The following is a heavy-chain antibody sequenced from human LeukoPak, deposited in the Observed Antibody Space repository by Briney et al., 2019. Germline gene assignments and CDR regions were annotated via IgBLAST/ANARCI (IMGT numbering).Heavy chain of an antibody. Sequence: SETLSLTCTVSGGSISSYYWSWIRQPPGKGLEWIGYIYYSGSTNYNPSLKSRVTISVDTSKNQFSLKLSSVTAADTAVYYCARGGLGSVVDYWGQGTLVTVSS. V-gene: IGHV4-59*01. CDR2: IYYSGST. J-gene: IGHJ4*02. D-gene: IGHD6-19*01. CDR3: ARGGLGSVVDY. CDR1: GGSISSYY.